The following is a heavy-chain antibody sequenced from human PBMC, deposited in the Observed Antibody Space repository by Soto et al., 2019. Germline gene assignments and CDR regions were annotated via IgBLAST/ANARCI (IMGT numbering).Heavy chain of an antibody. J-gene: IGHJ6*02. Sequence: GGSLRLSCAASGFPFSRYDMHWVRQAPGKGLEWVAVLWFDGSNEYYADSVQGRFTISRDNSKNTLYLQMDSLRAEDTAVYYCAKVLYASESFDSEEAPYGMDVWGQGTTVAVSS. CDR3: AKVLYASESFDSEEAPYGMDV. D-gene: IGHD3-10*01. CDR1: GFPFSRYD. CDR2: LWFDGSNE. V-gene: IGHV3-33*06.